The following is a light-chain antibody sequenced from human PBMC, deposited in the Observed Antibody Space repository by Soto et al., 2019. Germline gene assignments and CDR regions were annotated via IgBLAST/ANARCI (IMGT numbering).Light chain of an antibody. Sequence: DIVMTQSPDSLAVSLGERATINCKSSQSVLYSNNKNYVAWYQQKPGQPPKLLIYWASTRESGVPDRFSGSGSGTDFTLTISNLQAEDVAVYYCQQYYDAPQNFGQGTKVEIK. CDR1: QSVLYSNNKNY. CDR3: QQYYDAPQN. V-gene: IGKV4-1*01. J-gene: IGKJ1*01. CDR2: WAS.